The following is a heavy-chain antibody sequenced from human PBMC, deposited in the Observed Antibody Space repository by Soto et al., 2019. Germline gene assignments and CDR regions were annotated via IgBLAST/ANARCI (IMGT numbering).Heavy chain of an antibody. CDR1: GFTFSSYW. CDR2: IKQDGSEK. D-gene: IGHD3-3*01. Sequence: EAQLVESGGGLVQPGGSLRLSCAASGFTFSSYWMSWVRQAPGKGLEWVANIKQDGSEKYYVDSVKGRFTISRDNAKNSLYLQMNNLRAEDTAVYYCARLVHLALEWYPVLYFDYWGQGTLVTVSS. J-gene: IGHJ4*02. V-gene: IGHV3-7*01. CDR3: ARLVHLALEWYPVLYFDY.